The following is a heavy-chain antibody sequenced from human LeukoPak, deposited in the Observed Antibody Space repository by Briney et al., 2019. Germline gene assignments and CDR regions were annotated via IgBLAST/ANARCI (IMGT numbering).Heavy chain of an antibody. Sequence: GGSLRLSCAASGFTLSNAWMSWVRQAPGKGLEWVGRIKSKTDGGTTDYAAPVKGRFTISRDDSKNTLYLQMNSLRAEDTAVYYCVRDLGGRSGHWGQGTLVTVSS. CDR3: VRDLGGRSGH. D-gene: IGHD1-26*01. CDR1: GFTLSNAW. CDR2: IKSKTDGGTT. V-gene: IGHV3-15*05. J-gene: IGHJ1*01.